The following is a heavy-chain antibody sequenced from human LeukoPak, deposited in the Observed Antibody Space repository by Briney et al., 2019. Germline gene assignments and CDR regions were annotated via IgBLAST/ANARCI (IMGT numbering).Heavy chain of an antibody. CDR2: TYYRGST. CDR1: GGSISSGGYY. CDR3: ARATVASTRMGDDNWFDS. J-gene: IGHJ5*01. Sequence: SQTLSLTCTVSGGSISSGGYYWSWIRQHPGKGLEWIGHTYYRGSTYYNPSLKSRVAISVDTSKNQFSLKLSSVTAADTAVYYCARATVASTRMGDDNWFDSWGQGTLVTVSS. V-gene: IGHV4-31*03. D-gene: IGHD2-15*01.